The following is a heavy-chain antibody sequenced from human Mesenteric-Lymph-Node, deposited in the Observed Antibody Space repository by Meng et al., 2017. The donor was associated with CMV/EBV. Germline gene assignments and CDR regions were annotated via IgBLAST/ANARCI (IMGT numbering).Heavy chain of an antibody. D-gene: IGHD3-3*01. CDR1: GGSLSNYY. Sequence: SETLSLTCSVSGGSLSNYYWSWIRQPQGKGLEWLGYIYTIGITHYNPSLRSRITISVDTSKNQFSLKLSSVTAADTAVYYCARSELPGQVWSGYYSRTGGADYYYGMDVWGQGTTVTVSS. V-gene: IGHV4-59*01. CDR3: ARSELPGQVWSGYYSRTGGADYYYGMDV. J-gene: IGHJ6*02. CDR2: IYTIGIT.